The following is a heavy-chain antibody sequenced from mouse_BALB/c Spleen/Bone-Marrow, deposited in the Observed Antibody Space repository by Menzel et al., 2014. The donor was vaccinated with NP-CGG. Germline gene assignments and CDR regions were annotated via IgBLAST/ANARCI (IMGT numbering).Heavy chain of an antibody. CDR1: GYTFSGYW. CDR3: AGDGYSSLAMDY. V-gene: IGHV1-9*01. CDR2: ILPGSTST. Sequence: VKLVESGAELMKPGASVKISCKTTGYTFSGYWIEWVKQRPGHGLEWIGEILPGSTSTNYNEKFKDKATFTADTSSNTAYIQLSSLTSEDSAVYYCAGDGYSSLAMDYWGQGTSVTVSS. J-gene: IGHJ4*01. D-gene: IGHD2-3*01.